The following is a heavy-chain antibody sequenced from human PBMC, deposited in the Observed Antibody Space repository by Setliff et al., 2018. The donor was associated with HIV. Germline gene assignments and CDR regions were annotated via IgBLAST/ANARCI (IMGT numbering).Heavy chain of an antibody. J-gene: IGHJ1*01. CDR2: IYADGAFT. CDR3: AKALWGYPNPIEYPSH. V-gene: IGHV3-23*03. Sequence: GGSLRLYCAASGFTFSSNAMSWVRQAPGKGLELVSLIYADGAFTYYAYSVECRFTISRYNSRNSLYLQMNSLRAADTAVSFCAKALWGYPNPIEYPSHWGHGTLVTVSS. D-gene: IGHD5-12*01. CDR1: GFTFSSNA.